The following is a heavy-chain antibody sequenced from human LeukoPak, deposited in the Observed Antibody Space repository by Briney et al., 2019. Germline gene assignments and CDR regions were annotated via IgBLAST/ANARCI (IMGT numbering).Heavy chain of an antibody. J-gene: IGHJ5*02. CDR1: GYTFTGYY. D-gene: IGHD2-8*01. V-gene: IGHV1-2*02. CDR3: ARSAMVYAITKRYNWFDP. CDR2: INPNSGGT. Sequence: ASVKVSCKASGYTFTGYYMHWVRQAPGQGLEWMGWINPNSGGTNYAQKFQGRVTMTRDMSTSTVYMELSSLRSEDTAVYYCARSAMVYAITKRYNWFDPWGQGTLVTVSS.